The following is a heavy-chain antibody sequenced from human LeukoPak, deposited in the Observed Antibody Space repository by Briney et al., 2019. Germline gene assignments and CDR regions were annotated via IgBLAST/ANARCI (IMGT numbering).Heavy chain of an antibody. CDR2: ISYDGSNK. CDR1: GFTFSRYA. Sequence: PGGSLRLSCAASGFTFSRYAMHWVRQAPGKGLEWVAVISYDGSNKYYADSVKGRFTISRDNSKNMLYLQMNSLRAEDTAVYYCAKWKYSNSGIDDYWGQGTLVTVSS. D-gene: IGHD6-6*01. CDR3: AKWKYSNSGIDDY. J-gene: IGHJ4*02. V-gene: IGHV3-30-3*02.